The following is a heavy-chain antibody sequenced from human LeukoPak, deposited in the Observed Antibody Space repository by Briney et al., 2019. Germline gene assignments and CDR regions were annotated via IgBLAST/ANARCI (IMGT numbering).Heavy chain of an antibody. J-gene: IGHJ5*02. CDR2: IIPIFGTA. Sequence: GASVKVSCKASGYTFTSYGISWVRQAPGQGLEWMGGIIPIFGTANYAQKFQGRVTIAADESTSTAYMELSSLRSEDTAVYYCALTSCGGDCYSAPAGSQNWFDPWGQGTLVTVSS. D-gene: IGHD2-21*02. CDR1: GYTFTSYG. V-gene: IGHV1-69*13. CDR3: ALTSCGGDCYSAPAGSQNWFDP.